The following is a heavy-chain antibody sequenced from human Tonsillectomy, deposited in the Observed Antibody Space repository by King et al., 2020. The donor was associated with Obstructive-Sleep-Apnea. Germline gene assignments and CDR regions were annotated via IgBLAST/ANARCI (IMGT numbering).Heavy chain of an antibody. CDR1: GGTFSSYA. V-gene: IGHV1-69*01. CDR3: AGNIVVVVAANYYYGMDV. CDR2: IIPIFGTA. J-gene: IGHJ6*02. D-gene: IGHD2-15*01. Sequence: VQLVQSGAEVKKPGSSVKVSCKASGGTFSSYAISWLRQAPGQGLEWMGGIIPIFGTANYAQKFQGRVTITADESTSTAYMELSSLRSEDTAVYYCAGNIVVVVAANYYYGMDVWGQGTTVTVSS.